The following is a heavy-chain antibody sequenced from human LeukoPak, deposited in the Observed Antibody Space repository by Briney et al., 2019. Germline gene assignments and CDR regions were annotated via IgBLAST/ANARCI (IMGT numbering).Heavy chain of an antibody. D-gene: IGHD5-18*01. V-gene: IGHV3-7*01. J-gene: IGHJ4*02. Sequence: GGTLRLSCAASGFTFSNYGMTWIRQAPGKGLEWVANIKHDGSEKYYVDSVKGRFTISRDISRNSLYLQMDSLRVEDTAMYYCARDSRGYSYGPNTDYWGQGTLVAVSS. CDR2: IKHDGSEK. CDR3: ARDSRGYSYGPNTDY. CDR1: GFTFSNYG.